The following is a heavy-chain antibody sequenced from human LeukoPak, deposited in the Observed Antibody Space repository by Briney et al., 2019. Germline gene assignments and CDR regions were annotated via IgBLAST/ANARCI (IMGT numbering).Heavy chain of an antibody. D-gene: IGHD1-26*01. CDR2: IWYDGSNK. Sequence: GGSLRLSRAASGFTFSSYGMHWVRQAPGKGLEWVAVIWYDGSNKYYADSMKGRFTISRDNSKNTLYLQMNSLRAEDTAVYYCASHRASGSYSIGLDYWGQGTLVTVSS. CDR3: ASHRASGSYSIGLDY. CDR1: GFTFSSYG. J-gene: IGHJ4*02. V-gene: IGHV3-33*01.